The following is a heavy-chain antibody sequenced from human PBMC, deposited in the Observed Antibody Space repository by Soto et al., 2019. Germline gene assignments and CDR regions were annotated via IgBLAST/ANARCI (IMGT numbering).Heavy chain of an antibody. J-gene: IGHJ4*02. D-gene: IGHD5-12*01. Sequence: SETLSVTCAVYCGSFSGDYWSWIRQPPGKGLEWIGEINHSGSTNYNPSLKSRVTISVDTSKNQFSLKLSSVTAADTAVYYCARGKWLRSSLYYWGQGTLVTVSS. V-gene: IGHV4-34*01. CDR1: CGSFSGDY. CDR3: ARGKWLRSSLYY. CDR2: INHSGST.